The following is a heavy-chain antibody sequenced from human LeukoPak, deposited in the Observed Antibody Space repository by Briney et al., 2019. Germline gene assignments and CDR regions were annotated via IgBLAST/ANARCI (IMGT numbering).Heavy chain of an antibody. J-gene: IGHJ6*03. CDR2: INPNSGGT. V-gene: IGHV1-2*02. D-gene: IGHD3-3*01. CDR1: GYTFTGYY. Sequence: ASVKVSCKASGYTFTGYYMHWVRQAPGQGLEWMGWINPNSGGTNYAQKFQGRVTMTRDTSISTAYMELRSLRSEDTAVYYCARGATWYDFWSGYSLTYVGGGGGYYYMDVWGKGTTVTVSS. CDR3: ARGATWYDFWSGYSLTYVGGGGGYYYMDV.